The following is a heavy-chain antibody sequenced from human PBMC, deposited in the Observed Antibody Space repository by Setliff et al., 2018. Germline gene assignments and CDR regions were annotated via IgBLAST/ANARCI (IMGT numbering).Heavy chain of an antibody. CDR3: ARGGLAAAGRKGVFGH. CDR2: IHPGGGSS. CDR1: GYAFTNYY. Sequence: ASVKVSCKASGYAFTNYYMFWVRQAPGQGPEWMGIIHPGGGSSSSVQKFQGRVTMTRDTSTSTVYMELSSLTSEDTAIYYCARGGLAAAGRKGVFGHWGQGTLVTVSS. V-gene: IGHV1-46*01. D-gene: IGHD6-13*01. J-gene: IGHJ4*02.